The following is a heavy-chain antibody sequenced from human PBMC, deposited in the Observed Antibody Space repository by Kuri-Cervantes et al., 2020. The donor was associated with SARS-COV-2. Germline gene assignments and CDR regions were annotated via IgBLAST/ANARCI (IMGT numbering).Heavy chain of an antibody. CDR1: GGSISSSSYY. CDR3: ARHLWSDGMDV. Sequence: GSLRLSCTVSGGSISSSSYYWGWIRQPPGKGLEWIGSIYYSGSTYYNPSLKSRVTISVDTSKNQFSLKLSSVTAADTAVYYCARHLWSDGMDVWGQGTTVIVSS. D-gene: IGHD2-8*02. V-gene: IGHV4-39*01. CDR2: IYYSGST. J-gene: IGHJ6*02.